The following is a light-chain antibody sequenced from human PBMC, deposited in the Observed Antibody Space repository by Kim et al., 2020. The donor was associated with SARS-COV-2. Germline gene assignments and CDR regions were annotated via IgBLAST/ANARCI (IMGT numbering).Light chain of an antibody. CDR1: SEKNGRKD. CDR3: EAWDDSLDWV. Sequence: GRSEKNGRKDVNWDKKNKGKATKLLIYRNNKRPSGVPDRVAGAKAGNSASLAISGDRSEDEAEYYCEAWDDSLDWVFGGGTKLTVL. CDR2: RNN. V-gene: IGLV1-47*01. J-gene: IGLJ3*02.